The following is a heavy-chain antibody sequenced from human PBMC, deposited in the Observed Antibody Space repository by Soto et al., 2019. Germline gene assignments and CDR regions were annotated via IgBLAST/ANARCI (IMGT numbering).Heavy chain of an antibody. V-gene: IGHV1-69*13. D-gene: IGHD3-3*01. CDR3: ARAFWVRFLEWLGPFDY. Sequence: SVKVSCKASGGTFSSYAISWVRQAPGQGLEWMGGIIPIFGTANYAQKFQGRVTITADESTSTAYMELSSLRSEDTAVYYCARAFWVRFLEWLGPFDYWGQGTLVTVSS. CDR1: GGTFSSYA. J-gene: IGHJ4*02. CDR2: IIPIFGTA.